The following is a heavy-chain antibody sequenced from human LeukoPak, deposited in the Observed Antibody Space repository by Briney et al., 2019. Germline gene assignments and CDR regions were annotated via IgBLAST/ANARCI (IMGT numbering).Heavy chain of an antibody. D-gene: IGHD6-19*01. Sequence: ASVKVSCKASGYTFSAYDISWMRQAPGQGLEWMGGINTNTGNPTYAQDFTGRFVFSLDSSVTTAYLQIDSVQADDTAVYFCARDLAVPGTTRGYWGQGTLVAVSS. CDR1: GYTFSAYD. V-gene: IGHV7-4-1*01. CDR2: INTNTGNP. J-gene: IGHJ4*02. CDR3: ARDLAVPGTTRGY.